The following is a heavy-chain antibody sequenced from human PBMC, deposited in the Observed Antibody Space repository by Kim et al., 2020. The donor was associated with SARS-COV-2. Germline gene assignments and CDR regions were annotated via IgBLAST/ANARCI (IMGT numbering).Heavy chain of an antibody. CDR1: GGSISSYY. V-gene: IGHV4-59*01. J-gene: IGHJ4*02. CDR2: IYYSGST. D-gene: IGHD6-19*01. CDR3: ARDHVAGTGEFDY. Sequence: SETLSLTCTVSGGSISSYYWSWIRQPPGKGLEWIGYIYYSGSTNYNPSLKSRVTISVDTSKNQFSLKLSSVTAADTAVYYCARDHVAGTGEFDYWGQGTLVTVSS.